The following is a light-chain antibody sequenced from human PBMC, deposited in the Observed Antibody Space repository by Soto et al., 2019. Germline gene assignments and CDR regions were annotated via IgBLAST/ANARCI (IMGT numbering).Light chain of an antibody. J-gene: IGKJ1*01. CDR1: QSVSNN. Sequence: ILMTQSPATLSVSPGERATLSCRASQSVSNNLAWYLQKPGQAPRLLIYDASTRATGIPARFSGSGSGTEFTLTTSGLQSEDFAVYYCQQYNNWHPWTFGQGTKVEIK. CDR2: DAS. V-gene: IGKV3-15*01. CDR3: QQYNNWHPWT.